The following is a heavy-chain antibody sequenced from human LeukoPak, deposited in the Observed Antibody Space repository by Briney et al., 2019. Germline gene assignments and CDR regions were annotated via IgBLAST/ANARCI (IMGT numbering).Heavy chain of an antibody. D-gene: IGHD3-22*01. V-gene: IGHV3-23*01. J-gene: IGHJ4*02. Sequence: GGSLRLPCAASGFTFNNYAMTWVRQAPGKGLEWVSSISASGVMTYYADSVKGRFTISRDNSKNTLYLQMNSLRAGDTAVYYCAKDRGITMIVVVNSAFDYWGQGTLVTVSS. CDR1: GFTFNNYA. CDR2: ISASGVMT. CDR3: AKDRGITMIVVVNSAFDY.